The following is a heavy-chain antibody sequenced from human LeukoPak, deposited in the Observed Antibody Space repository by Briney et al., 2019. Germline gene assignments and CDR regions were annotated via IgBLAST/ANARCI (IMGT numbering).Heavy chain of an antibody. V-gene: IGHV4-39*01. CDR3: ARVGFGGYSYGYVDF. CDR1: GGSISSSRYS. J-gene: IGHJ4*02. CDR2: IYDSGST. D-gene: IGHD5-18*01. Sequence: SETLSLTCTVSGGSISSSRYSWGWIRQPPGKELEWIGTIYDSGSTYYNPSLKSRVTISADTSKNQLSLRLSSVTAADTAVYYCARVGFGGYSYGYVDFWGQGTQVTVSS.